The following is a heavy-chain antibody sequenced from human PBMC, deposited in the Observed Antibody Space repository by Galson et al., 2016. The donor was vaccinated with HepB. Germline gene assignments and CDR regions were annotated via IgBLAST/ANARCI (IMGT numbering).Heavy chain of an antibody. Sequence: SVKVSCKASGGSFNSYTINWVRHAPGKGLEWMGGLIPMFGIPNYAQKFQGRVTITADKSTNTAYMELTSLTSEDTATYYCARVDTAVVTRGDSDYWGQGTRGTVSS. D-gene: IGHD5-18*01. CDR2: LIPMFGIP. CDR3: ARVDTAVVTRGDSDY. CDR1: GGSFNSYT. J-gene: IGHJ4*02. V-gene: IGHV1-69*10.